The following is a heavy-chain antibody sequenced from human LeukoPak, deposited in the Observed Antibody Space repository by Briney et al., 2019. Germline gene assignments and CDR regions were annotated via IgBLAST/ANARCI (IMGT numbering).Heavy chain of an antibody. CDR2: IYPGDSGT. V-gene: IGHV5-51*01. D-gene: IGHD3-3*01. CDR3: ARHVRLHFSASILPDFDS. Sequence: GESLKISCKGAGSCFSSYWIAWVRQLPGKGLEWMGIIYPGDSGTRYSPSFQGRVTFSVDNSISSASLQLRSLKASDTAMYYCARHVRLHFSASILPDFDSRGQGTLVTVSS. CDR1: GSCFSSYW. J-gene: IGHJ4*02.